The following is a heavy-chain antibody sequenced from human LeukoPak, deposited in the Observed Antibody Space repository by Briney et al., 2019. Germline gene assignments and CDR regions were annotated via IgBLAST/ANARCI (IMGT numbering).Heavy chain of an antibody. Sequence: PSETLSLTCAVYGGPFSGYYWTWIRQPPGKGLEWIGSIYHSGSTYYNPSLKSRVTISVDSSKNQFSLKLSSVTAADTAVYYCATLANYDFWSGPYYYYMDVWGKGTTVTVSS. D-gene: IGHD3-3*01. CDR2: IYHSGST. V-gene: IGHV4-38-2*01. CDR1: GGPFSGYY. CDR3: ATLANYDFWSGPYYYYMDV. J-gene: IGHJ6*03.